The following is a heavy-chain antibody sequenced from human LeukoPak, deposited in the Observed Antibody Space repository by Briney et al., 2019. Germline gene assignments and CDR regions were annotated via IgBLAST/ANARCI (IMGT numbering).Heavy chain of an antibody. D-gene: IGHD4-17*01. J-gene: IGHJ6*02. CDR1: GFTFSSSG. CDR2: ISYDGEKT. Sequence: TGGSLRLSCAASGFTFSSSGMRWVRQAPGKGLEWVAVISYDGEKTYYGDSVKGRFTISRDNSKNTLFLHMNSLRVDDTAVYYCAKVPPTSVTREGMDVWGQGTMVRVSS. CDR3: AKVPPTSVTREGMDV. V-gene: IGHV3-30*18.